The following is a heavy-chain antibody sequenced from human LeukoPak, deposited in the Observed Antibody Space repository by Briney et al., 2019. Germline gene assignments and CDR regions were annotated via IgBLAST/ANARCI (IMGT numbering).Heavy chain of an antibody. Sequence: PSETLSLTCTVSGDSLNNYYWSWFRQPPGKGLEWIAYMYYSGGSSYNPPLKSRLTISVDTSKNQFSLKVTSVTAADTAVYYCARVLDGDYADYWGQGTLVTVCS. CDR1: GDSLNNYY. V-gene: IGHV4-59*01. J-gene: IGHJ4*02. D-gene: IGHD4-17*01. CDR2: MYYSGGS. CDR3: ARVLDGDYADY.